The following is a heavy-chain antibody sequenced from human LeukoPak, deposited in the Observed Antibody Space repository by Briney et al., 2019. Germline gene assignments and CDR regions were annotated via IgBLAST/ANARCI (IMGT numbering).Heavy chain of an antibody. CDR1: GYTFTSYD. CDR2: MNPNSGNT. J-gene: IGHJ6*03. V-gene: IGHV1-8*03. Sequence: ASVKVSCKASGYTFTSYDINWVRQATGQGLEWMGWMNPNSGNTGYAQKFQGRVTITRNTSISTAYMELSSLRSEDTAVHYCARAAYSSSWSYYYYYMDVWGKGTTVTVSS. D-gene: IGHD6-13*01. CDR3: ARAAYSSSWSYYYYYMDV.